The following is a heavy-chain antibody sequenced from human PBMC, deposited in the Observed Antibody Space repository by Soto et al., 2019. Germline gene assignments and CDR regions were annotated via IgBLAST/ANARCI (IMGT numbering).Heavy chain of an antibody. CDR1: GGSFSGYY. J-gene: IGHJ3*02. CDR3: ARCITIFGVPNDAFDI. D-gene: IGHD3-3*01. V-gene: IGHV4-34*01. CDR2: INHSGST. Sequence: SETLSLTCAVYGGSFSGYYWSWIRQPPGKGLEWIGEINHSGSTNYNPSIKSRVTISVDTSKNQFSLKLSSVTAADTAVYYCARCITIFGVPNDAFDIWGQGTMVTVSS.